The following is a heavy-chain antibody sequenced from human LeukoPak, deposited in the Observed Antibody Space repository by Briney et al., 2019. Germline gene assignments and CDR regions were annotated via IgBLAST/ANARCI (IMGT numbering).Heavy chain of an antibody. Sequence: SETLSLTCAVYGGSFSGYYWSWIRQPPGKGLEWIGEINHSGSTNYNPSLKSRVTISVDTSKNQFSLKLSSVTAADTAVYYCARLSCSSTSCYAGGRGFDPWGQGTLVTVSS. D-gene: IGHD2-2*01. CDR3: ARLSCSSTSCYAGGRGFDP. CDR1: GGSFSGYY. V-gene: IGHV4-34*01. J-gene: IGHJ5*02. CDR2: INHSGST.